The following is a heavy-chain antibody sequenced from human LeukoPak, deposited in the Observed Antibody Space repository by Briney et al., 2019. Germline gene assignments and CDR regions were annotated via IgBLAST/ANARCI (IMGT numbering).Heavy chain of an antibody. J-gene: IGHJ4*02. CDR2: ISAYNGNT. V-gene: IGHV1-18*01. CDR1: GYTFTSYG. CDR3: ARGLVVPAAMGEFDY. D-gene: IGHD2-2*01. Sequence: GASVKVSCKASGYTFTSYGISWVRQAPGQGLEWMGWISAYNGNTNYAQKLQGRVTMTRDTSTNIAYMELRSLKSDDTAVYYCARGLVVPAAMGEFDYWGQGTLIAVSS.